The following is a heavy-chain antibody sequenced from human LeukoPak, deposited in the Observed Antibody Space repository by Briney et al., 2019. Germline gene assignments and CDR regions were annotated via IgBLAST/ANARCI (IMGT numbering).Heavy chain of an antibody. Sequence: PSETLPLTCTVSGGSISGNYYWSWIRQPAVKGLEWIGRIYARGNTNYNPSLKSRVTISVDTSKNQFSLKLSSVTAADTAVYFCARDSHAYFDAFDIWGQGTMVTVSS. CDR1: GGSISGNYY. J-gene: IGHJ3*02. D-gene: IGHD2/OR15-2a*01. CDR3: ARDSHAYFDAFDI. CDR2: IYARGNT. V-gene: IGHV4-61*02.